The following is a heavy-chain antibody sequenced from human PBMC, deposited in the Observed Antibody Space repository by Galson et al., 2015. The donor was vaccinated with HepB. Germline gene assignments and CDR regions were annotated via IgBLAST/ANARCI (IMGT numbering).Heavy chain of an antibody. J-gene: IGHJ4*02. V-gene: IGHV3-30-3*01. Sequence: SLRLSCAASGFTFSSYAMHWVRQAPGKGLEWVAVISYDGSNKYYADSVKGRFTISRDNSKNTLYLQMNSLRAEDTAVYYCARGGAVAPYWGQGTLVTVSS. D-gene: IGHD6-19*01. CDR3: ARGGAVAPY. CDR2: ISYDGSNK. CDR1: GFTFSSYA.